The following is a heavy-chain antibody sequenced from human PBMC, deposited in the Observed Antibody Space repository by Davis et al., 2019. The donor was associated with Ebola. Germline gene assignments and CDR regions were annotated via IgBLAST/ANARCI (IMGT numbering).Heavy chain of an antibody. CDR3: AKDEGAIVVVVAATLPFGMDV. D-gene: IGHD2-15*01. Sequence: GWSLRLSCAASGFTFSSYSMNWVRQAPGKGLEWVSYISSSSSTIYYADSVKGRFTISRDNAKNSLYLQMNSLRAEDTAVYYCAKDEGAIVVVVAATLPFGMDVWGQGTTVTVSS. J-gene: IGHJ6*02. CDR2: ISSSSSTI. CDR1: GFTFSSYS. V-gene: IGHV3-48*01.